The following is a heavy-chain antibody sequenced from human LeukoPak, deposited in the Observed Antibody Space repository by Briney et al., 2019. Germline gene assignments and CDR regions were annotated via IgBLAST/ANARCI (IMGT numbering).Heavy chain of an antibody. CDR3: AKEGTPQVSTWYDL. D-gene: IGHD2-2*01. V-gene: IGHV3-30*18. Sequence: PGMSLRLSCAASGVTLSPYGMHWVRQAPGKGLEWVAVISYEGGTQHYADSVKGRFIISRDNPRNTLYLQMNILRTEDTAVYYCAKEGTPQVSTWYDLWGQGTQVIVSS. J-gene: IGHJ5*02. CDR2: ISYEGGTQ. CDR1: GVTLSPYG.